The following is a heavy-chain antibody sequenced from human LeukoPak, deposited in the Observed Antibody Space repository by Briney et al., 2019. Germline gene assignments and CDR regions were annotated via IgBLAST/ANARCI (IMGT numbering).Heavy chain of an antibody. CDR1: GFIFNTFG. CDR3: AFITAGLDY. D-gene: IGHD6-25*01. Sequence: GGSLRLSCSASGFIFNTFGMHWVRQAPGKGLEWVAFIRYDGSNKYYADSVKGRFTISRDNSKNTLYLQMNSLRAEDTAVYYCAFITAGLDYWGQGTLVTVSS. J-gene: IGHJ4*02. CDR2: IRYDGSNK. V-gene: IGHV3-30*02.